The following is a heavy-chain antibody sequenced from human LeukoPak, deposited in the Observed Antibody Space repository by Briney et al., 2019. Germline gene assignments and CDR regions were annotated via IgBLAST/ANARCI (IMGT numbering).Heavy chain of an antibody. CDR2: IYYTGST. CDR3: ARLVSYDVVTENFYKSYMDV. CDR1: SGSISSNNYY. J-gene: IGHJ6*03. D-gene: IGHD3-9*01. V-gene: IGHV4-39*01. Sequence: SETLSLTCTVSSGSISSNNYYWGWIRQPPGKGLEWIGSIYYTGSTFYNPSLKSRVTMSVDAMKNQFTLKVTSVTATDTAGYYCARLVSYDVVTENFYKSYMDVGGKGTTVTVSS.